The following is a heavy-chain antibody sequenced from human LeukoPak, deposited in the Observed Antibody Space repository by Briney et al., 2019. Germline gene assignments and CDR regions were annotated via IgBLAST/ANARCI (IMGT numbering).Heavy chain of an antibody. Sequence: GGSLRLSCAASGFTFSSYWMSWVRQAPGKGLEWVANIKQDGSEKYYVDSVKGRFTISRDNAKNSLYLQMNSLRAEDMAVYYCAREGVATIIHYYYYYGMDVWGQGTTVTVSS. CDR1: GFTFSSYW. CDR3: AREGVATIIHYYYYYGMDV. D-gene: IGHD5-12*01. J-gene: IGHJ6*02. V-gene: IGHV3-7*01. CDR2: IKQDGSEK.